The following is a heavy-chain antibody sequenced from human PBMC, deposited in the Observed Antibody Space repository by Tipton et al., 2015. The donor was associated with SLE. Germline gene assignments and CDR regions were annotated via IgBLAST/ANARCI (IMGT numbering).Heavy chain of an antibody. CDR1: GFTFSSYA. CDR3: ARDGNGYNFFDY. J-gene: IGHJ4*02. D-gene: IGHD5-24*01. Sequence: RSLRLSCAASGFTFSSYAMHWVRQAPGKGLEWVAVISYDGSNKYYADSVKGRFTISRDNSKNTLYLQMNSLRAEDTAVYYCARDGNGYNFFDYWGQGTLVTVSS. CDR2: ISYDGSNK. V-gene: IGHV3-30*04.